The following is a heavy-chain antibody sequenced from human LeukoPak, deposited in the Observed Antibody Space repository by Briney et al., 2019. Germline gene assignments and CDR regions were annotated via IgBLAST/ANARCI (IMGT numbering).Heavy chain of an antibody. J-gene: IGHJ3*02. D-gene: IGHD3-3*02. CDR1: GGSISSGDYY. V-gene: IGHV4-30-4*08. Sequence: QASETLSLTCTVSGGSISSGDYYWSWIRQPPGKGLEWIGYIYYSGSTYYNPSLKSRVTISVDTSKNQFSLKLSSATAADTAVYYCARHFFGAFDIWGQGTMVTVSS. CDR2: IYYSGST. CDR3: ARHFFGAFDI.